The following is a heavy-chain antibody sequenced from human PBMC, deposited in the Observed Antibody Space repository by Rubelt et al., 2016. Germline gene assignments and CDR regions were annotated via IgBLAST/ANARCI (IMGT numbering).Heavy chain of an antibody. CDR3: ARGILGKNSAAVGLFDP. Sequence: APGKGLEFVSAISGSGGSTYYADSVKGRFTISRDNSKNTLYLHMNSLRAEDTAVYYCARGILGKNSAAVGLFDPWGQGTLVTVSS. V-gene: IGHV3-23*01. CDR2: ISGSGGST. J-gene: IGHJ5*02. D-gene: IGHD6-13*01.